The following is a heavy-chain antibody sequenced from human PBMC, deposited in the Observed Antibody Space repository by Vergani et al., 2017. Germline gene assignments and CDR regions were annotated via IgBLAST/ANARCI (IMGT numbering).Heavy chain of an antibody. D-gene: IGHD2-2*01. CDR3: VREGTYCSGSSCYTGVGIFDF. V-gene: IGHV3-72*01. CDR2: SRNMAYCFST. J-gene: IGHJ4*02. Sequence: EVQLVESGGALVQPGGFLRLSCAVSGFNFSDYYLDWIRQAPGKGLEWVGRSRNMAYCFSTQFAASVAGSFSISRDASTRSLFLQMNSLKIEDTAVYFCVREGTYCSGSSCYTGVGIFDFWGQGTPVTVSS. CDR1: GFNFSDYY.